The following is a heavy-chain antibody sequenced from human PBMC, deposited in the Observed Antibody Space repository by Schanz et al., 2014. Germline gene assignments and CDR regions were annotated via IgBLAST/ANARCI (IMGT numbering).Heavy chain of an antibody. V-gene: IGHV4-39*01. D-gene: IGHD3-3*01. J-gene: IGHJ4*02. CDR3: ARHHDFWSGPDGRYLDL. Sequence: QLQLQESGPGLVKPSETLSLTCSVSGASISSTTYYWGWVRQPPGKGLEWIGNIYYSGNTYYNPSLESGSPVSKDPPRTHFPRPRPSVTAADTAVYYCARHHDFWSGPDGRYLDLWGQGTLVTVSS. CDR2: IYYSGNT. CDR1: GASISSTTYY.